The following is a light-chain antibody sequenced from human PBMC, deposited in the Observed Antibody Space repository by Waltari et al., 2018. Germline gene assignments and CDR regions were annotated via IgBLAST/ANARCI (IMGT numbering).Light chain of an antibody. V-gene: IGKV1-27*01. CDR1: RDINNY. Sequence: DIQITQSPASLSASVGDRVTITCRSSRDINNYLAWYQQKPGKVPKLIIYATSTLQAGVPSRFSGSGFRRDFTLTISSLQPEDVATYYCQKLDGAPFAFGGGTKVE. CDR3: QKLDGAPFA. CDR2: ATS. J-gene: IGKJ4*01.